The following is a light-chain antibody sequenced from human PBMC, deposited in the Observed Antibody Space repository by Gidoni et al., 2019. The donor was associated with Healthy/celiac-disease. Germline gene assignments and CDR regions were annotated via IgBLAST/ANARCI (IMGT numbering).Light chain of an antibody. Sequence: QSVLTQPPSASRTPGQRVTISCSGSSSNIGSNTVNWYQQPPGTAPKLLIYSNNQRPSWVPDRFAGSKSGTSASLSSSGLQSEDEADYYCAAWDDSLNGLYVFGTGTKVTVL. V-gene: IGLV1-44*01. CDR2: SNN. CDR3: AAWDDSLNGLYV. J-gene: IGLJ1*01. CDR1: SSNIGSNT.